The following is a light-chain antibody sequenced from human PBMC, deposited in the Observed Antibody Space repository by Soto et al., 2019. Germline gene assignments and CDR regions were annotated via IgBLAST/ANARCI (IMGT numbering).Light chain of an antibody. CDR2: GVS. CDR1: QSVTSNY. Sequence: DIVLTQSPGTLSLSPGERATLSCRASQSVTSNYLAWYQQKPGQAPRLLIYGVSNRATGIPDRFSGSGSGTDFTLTISRLEPEDFAVYYCQQYGSSGTFGQGTKVDIK. CDR3: QQYGSSGT. V-gene: IGKV3-20*01. J-gene: IGKJ1*01.